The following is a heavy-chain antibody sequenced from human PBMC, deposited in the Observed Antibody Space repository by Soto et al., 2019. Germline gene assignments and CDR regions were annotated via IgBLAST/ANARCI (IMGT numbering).Heavy chain of an antibody. CDR2: IYYSGST. V-gene: IGHV4-59*01. D-gene: IGHD3-3*01. CDR3: ARGIITIFGVVPSHYYMDV. Sequence: PSETLSLTCTVSGGSISSYYWSWIRQPPGKGLEWIGYIYYSGSTNYNPSLKSRVTISVDTSKNQFSLKLSSVTAADTAVYYCARGIITIFGVVPSHYYMDVWGKGTTVTVSS. CDR1: GGSISSYY. J-gene: IGHJ6*03.